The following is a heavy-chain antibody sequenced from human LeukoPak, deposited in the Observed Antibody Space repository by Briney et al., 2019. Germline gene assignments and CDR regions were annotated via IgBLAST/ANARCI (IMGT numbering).Heavy chain of an antibody. Sequence: ASVKVSCKASGYTFVNHVMNWVRQAPGQGLEWMGRIDTNSGNPTYAQGFTGRIVFSLDISVSTAYLQISSLTAEDSAVYYCAREGSGGAFYYYGMDVWGQGTTATVSS. D-gene: IGHD3-10*01. CDR2: IDTNSGNP. V-gene: IGHV7-4-1*02. CDR1: GYTFVNHV. J-gene: IGHJ6*02. CDR3: AREGSGGAFYYYGMDV.